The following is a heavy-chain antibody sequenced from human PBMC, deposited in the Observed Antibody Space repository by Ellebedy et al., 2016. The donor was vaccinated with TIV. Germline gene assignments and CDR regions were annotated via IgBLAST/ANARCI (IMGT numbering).Heavy chain of an antibody. D-gene: IGHD5-18*01. CDR3: ARANTAMVRRNHMDV. CDR1: GFTFSSYG. CDR2: VWSDGSNK. J-gene: IGHJ6*02. V-gene: IGHV3-33*01. Sequence: GESLKISCAASGFTFSSYGMHWVRQAPGKGLEWVAVVWSDGSNKYYADSVKGRFTISRDNSKSTVYLQMDSLRAEDTAVYYCARANTAMVRRNHMDVWGQGTTVTVSS.